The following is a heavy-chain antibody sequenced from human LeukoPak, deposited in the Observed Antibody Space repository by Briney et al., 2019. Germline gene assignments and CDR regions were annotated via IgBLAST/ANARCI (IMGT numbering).Heavy chain of an antibody. J-gene: IGHJ3*01. Sequence: PGGSRTLSCPPSRCSFSSNAMSWLRQAPGKGLEWVSGMSGSGGSAYYADSVKGRFTVSRDNSKNSLYLQMNSLRADDTAVYYMAKYSKGWVGGPDAFDFWGQGSMVTVSS. CDR1: RCSFSSNA. CDR2: MSGSGGSA. V-gene: IGHV3-23*01. CDR3: AKYSKGWVGGPDAFDF. D-gene: IGHD3-16*01.